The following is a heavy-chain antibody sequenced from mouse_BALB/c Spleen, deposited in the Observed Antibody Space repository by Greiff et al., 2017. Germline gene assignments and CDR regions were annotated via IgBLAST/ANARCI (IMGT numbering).Heavy chain of an antibody. CDR3: ARDNYYGSVSFDY. V-gene: IGHV2-6-7*02. CDR2: IWGDGST. D-gene: IGHD1-1*01. CDR1: GFSLTGYG. J-gene: IGHJ2*01. Sequence: VQLQESGPGLVAPSQSLSITCTVSGFSLTGYGVNWVRQPPGKGLEWLGMIWGDGSTDYNSALKSRLSISKDNSKSQVFLKMNSLQTDDTARYYCARDNYYGSVSFDYWGQGTTLTVSS.